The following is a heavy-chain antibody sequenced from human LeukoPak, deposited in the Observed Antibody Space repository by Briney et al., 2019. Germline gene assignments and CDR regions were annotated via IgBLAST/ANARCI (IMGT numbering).Heavy chain of an antibody. J-gene: IGHJ4*02. CDR3: ARGGPIDY. Sequence: GGSLRLSCAPSGFTFSSNWMYWVRQAPGKGLVWVSRINSDGSTTSYVDSVKGRFTNSRDNAKSTLYLQMNSLRAEDTAVYYCARGGPIDYWGQGTLVTVSS. V-gene: IGHV3-74*01. CDR2: INSDGSTT. CDR1: GFTFSSNW.